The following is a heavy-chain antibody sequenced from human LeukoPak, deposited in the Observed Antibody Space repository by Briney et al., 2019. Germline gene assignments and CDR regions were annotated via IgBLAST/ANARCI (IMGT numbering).Heavy chain of an antibody. CDR3: ARRPRTIFYYMDV. J-gene: IGHJ6*03. CDR2: ILPIFGTA. V-gene: IGHV1-69*13. Sequence: SVRVSCKASGGTFSSYAISWVRQAPGQGLEWMGGILPIFGTANYAQKFQGRVTITADESTSTAYMELSSLRSEDTAVYYCARRPRTIFYYMDVWGKGTTVTVSS. CDR1: GGTFSSYA. D-gene: IGHD1/OR15-1a*01.